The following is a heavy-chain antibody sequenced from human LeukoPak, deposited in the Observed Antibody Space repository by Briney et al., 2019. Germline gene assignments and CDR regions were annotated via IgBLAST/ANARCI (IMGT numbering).Heavy chain of an antibody. CDR2: IYHSGNT. V-gene: IGHV4-4*02. D-gene: IGHD6-6*01. CDR1: GGSISSSNW. Sequence: SETLSLTCAVSGGSISSSNWWSWVRQPPGKGLEWIGEIYHSGNTNYNPSLKSRVTISVDKSKNQFSLKLSSVTAADTAVYYCARVSVGSSGYFDYWGQGALVTVSS. CDR3: ARVSVGSSGYFDY. J-gene: IGHJ4*02.